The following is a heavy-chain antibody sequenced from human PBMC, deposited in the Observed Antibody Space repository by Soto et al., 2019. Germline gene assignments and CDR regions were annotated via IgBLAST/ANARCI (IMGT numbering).Heavy chain of an antibody. CDR2: IKQDGSEK. V-gene: IGHV3-7*03. D-gene: IGHD4-17*01. J-gene: IGHJ4*02. CDR3: ARGLRSRLPEFDY. Sequence: LRLSCAASGFTFSSYWMSWVRQAPGKGLEWVANIKQDGSEKYYVDSVKGRFTISRDNAKNSLYLQMNSLRAEDTAVYYCARGLRSRLPEFDYWGQGTLVTVSS. CDR1: GFTFSSYW.